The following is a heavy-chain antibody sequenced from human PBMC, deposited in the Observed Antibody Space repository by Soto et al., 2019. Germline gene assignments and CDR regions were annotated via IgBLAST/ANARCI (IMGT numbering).Heavy chain of an antibody. V-gene: IGHV4-34*01. J-gene: IGHJ4*02. D-gene: IGHD3-16*02. CDR1: GGSFSCYY. Sequence: SETLSRTCAVYGGSFSCYYWSWSRQPPGKGLEWIGEINHSGSTTYNPSLKSRVTVSVDTSKNQFSLKLSSVTAADTAVYYCARSGSYRYFDYWGQGTLVTVSS. CDR2: INHSGST. CDR3: ARSGSYRYFDY.